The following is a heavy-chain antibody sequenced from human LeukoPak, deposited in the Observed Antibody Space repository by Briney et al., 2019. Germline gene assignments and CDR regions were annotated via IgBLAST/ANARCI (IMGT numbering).Heavy chain of an antibody. CDR3: ARGHSYGRTYYYYYMDV. CDR1: GGSFSGYY. J-gene: IGHJ6*03. V-gene: IGHV4-34*01. D-gene: IGHD5-18*01. CDR2: INHSGST. Sequence: SETLSLTCAVYGGSFSGYYWSWIRQPPGKGLEWIGEINHSGSTNYNPSLKSRVTISVDTSKNQFSLKLSSVTAADTAVYYCARGHSYGRTYYYYYMDVWGKGTTVTVSS.